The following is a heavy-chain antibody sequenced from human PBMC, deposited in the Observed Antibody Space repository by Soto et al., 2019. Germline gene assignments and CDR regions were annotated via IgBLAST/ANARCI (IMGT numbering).Heavy chain of an antibody. D-gene: IGHD6-19*01. CDR1: GFSLRTTGVG. J-gene: IGHJ3*02. CDR3: AHNPPQDSGAFDI. V-gene: IGHV2-5*02. Sequence: SGPTLVNPTQALTLTCTLSGFSLRTTGVGVGWIRQPPGKALEWLALLYWVDDNRYNPSLKSRLTLTKDTSKSQVVLTLTNVDPADTATYYCAHNPPQDSGAFDIWGQGTMVTVSS. CDR2: LYWVDDN.